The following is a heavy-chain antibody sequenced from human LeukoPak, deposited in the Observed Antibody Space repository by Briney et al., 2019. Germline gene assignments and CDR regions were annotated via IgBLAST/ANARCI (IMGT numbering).Heavy chain of an antibody. J-gene: IGHJ4*02. CDR2: IHYTGST. Sequence: SETLSLTCSVSGGSISSSNYYWAWIRQPPGKGLEWIGSIHYTGSTYYSASLKSRVTISVDTSKNQFSLKLPSVTAADTAVYYCARGAEAETSPLDYWGQGTLVTVSS. CDR3: ARGAEAETSPLDY. D-gene: IGHD6-13*01. CDR1: GGSISSSNYY. V-gene: IGHV4-39*07.